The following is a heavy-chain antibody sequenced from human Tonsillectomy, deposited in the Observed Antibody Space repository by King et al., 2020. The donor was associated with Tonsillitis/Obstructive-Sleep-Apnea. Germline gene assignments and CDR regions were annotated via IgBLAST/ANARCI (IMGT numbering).Heavy chain of an antibody. CDR3: ARDLTGREAFDI. J-gene: IGHJ3*02. CDR1: GGSISSYY. V-gene: IGHV4-59*01. CDR2: IYYSGST. Sequence: VQLQESGPGLVKPSETLSLTCTVSGGSISSYYWSWIRQPPGKGLEWIGYIYYSGSTNYNPSLKSRVTISVDTSKNQFSLKLSSVTAADTAVYYCARDLTGREAFDIWGQGTMVTVSS. D-gene: IGHD3-9*01.